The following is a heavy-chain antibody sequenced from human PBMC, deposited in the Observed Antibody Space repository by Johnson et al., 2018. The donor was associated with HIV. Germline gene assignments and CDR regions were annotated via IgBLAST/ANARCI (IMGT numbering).Heavy chain of an antibody. J-gene: IGHJ3*02. V-gene: IGHV3-NL1*01. D-gene: IGHD3-22*01. Sequence: QVQVVESGGGVVQPGRSLRLSCVASGFTFSNYGMHWVRQAPGKGLEWVSVIYSGGSTYYADSVKGRFTISRDNSKNTLCLQMNSLRVEDTAMYYCARDLPRYYYDSSGWSPGAFDIWGQGTMVTVSS. CDR3: ARDLPRYYYDSSGWSPGAFDI. CDR2: IYSGGST. CDR1: GFTFSNYG.